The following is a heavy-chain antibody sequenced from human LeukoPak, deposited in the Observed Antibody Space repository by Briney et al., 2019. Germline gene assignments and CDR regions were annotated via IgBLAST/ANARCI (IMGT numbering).Heavy chain of an antibody. J-gene: IGHJ4*02. CDR1: GGTFSSYA. Sequence: SVKVSCKASGGTFSSYAISWVRQAPGQGLEWMGRIIPILGIASYAQKFQGRVTITADKSTSTAYMELSSLRSEDTAVYYCARGGDGYKPFDYWGQGTLVTVSS. D-gene: IGHD5-24*01. CDR3: ARGGDGYKPFDY. CDR2: IIPILGIA. V-gene: IGHV1-69*04.